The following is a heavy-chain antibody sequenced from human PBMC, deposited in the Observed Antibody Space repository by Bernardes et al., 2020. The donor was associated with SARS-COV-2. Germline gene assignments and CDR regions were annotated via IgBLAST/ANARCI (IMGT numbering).Heavy chain of an antibody. CDR2: IQSDGSIT. Sequence: GSLRLTCAASGFTFSSYWMHWVRQAPGKGLVWVSGIQSDGSITTYADSVKGRFTISRDNAKNTLYLQMNSPRAEDTAVYYCARGYASLAVYWGQGTLVTVS. V-gene: IGHV3-74*01. CDR1: GFTFSSYW. J-gene: IGHJ4*02. CDR3: ARGYASLAVY. D-gene: IGHD6-6*01.